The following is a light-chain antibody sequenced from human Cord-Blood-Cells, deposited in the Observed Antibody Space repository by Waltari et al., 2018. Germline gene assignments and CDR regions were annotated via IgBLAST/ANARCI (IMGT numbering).Light chain of an antibody. J-gene: IGKJ2*01. Sequence: EIVMTQSPATLSVYPGERATLSCRASQSVSSNLAWYPQKPGHAPRLLIYGAPTRATGIPARFSGSRSGTEFTLTISSLQSQDFAVYYCQQYNNWPYTVGQGTKLEIK. V-gene: IGKV3-15*01. CDR2: GAP. CDR3: QQYNNWPYT. CDR1: QSVSSN.